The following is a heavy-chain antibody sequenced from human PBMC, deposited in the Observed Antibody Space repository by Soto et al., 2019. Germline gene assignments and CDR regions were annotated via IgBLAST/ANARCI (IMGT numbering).Heavy chain of an antibody. J-gene: IGHJ4*02. V-gene: IGHV3-11*01. CDR3: ARDAGSGYHDRRYHYAIHY. D-gene: IGHD3-22*01. Sequence: GGSLRLACGASGFTVSDYYMSWMRQAPGKGLEWVSYFSNSGSTMFYADSVKGRFTISRDNTKNSVYLHMHSLRAEDTAVYYCARDAGSGYHDRRYHYAIHYRGPAPLLTLSS. CDR2: FSNSGSTM. CDR1: GFTVSDYY.